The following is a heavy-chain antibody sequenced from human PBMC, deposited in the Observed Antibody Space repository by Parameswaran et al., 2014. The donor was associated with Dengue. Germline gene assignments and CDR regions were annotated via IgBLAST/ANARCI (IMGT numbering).Heavy chain of an antibody. CDR2: ITPLFGTS. D-gene: IGHD3-22*01. J-gene: IGHJ4*02. CDR3: ARGTSMIEVDYRGDYLDY. V-gene: IGHV1-69*01. Sequence: WVRQAPGQGLEWMGGITPLFGTSNSAQRFQGRLTITADESTSTAYMELSSLTSEDTAVYFCARGTSMIEVDYRGDYLDYWGQGTLVTVSS.